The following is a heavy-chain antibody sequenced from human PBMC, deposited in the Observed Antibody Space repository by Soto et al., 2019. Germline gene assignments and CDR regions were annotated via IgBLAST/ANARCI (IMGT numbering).Heavy chain of an antibody. CDR3: AKDMGFGDFYFEN. D-gene: IGHD3-10*01. V-gene: IGHV3-30*18. CDR2: ISYDGSNK. Sequence: QVQLVESGGGVVQPGRSLRLSCAASGFTFSSYGMHWVRQAPGKGLEWVTFISYDGSNKYYADSVKGRFTISRDNSKNTLYLQMNSLRAEDTAVYYCAKDMGFGDFYFENWGQGTLVTVSS. J-gene: IGHJ4*02. CDR1: GFTFSSYG.